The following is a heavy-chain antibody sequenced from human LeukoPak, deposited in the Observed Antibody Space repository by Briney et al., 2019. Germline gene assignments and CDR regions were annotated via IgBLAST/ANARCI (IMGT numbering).Heavy chain of an antibody. CDR3: AKNPDYDVLTGTSFDY. Sequence: GGSPRLSCAASGFTFSSYAMSWVRQAPGRGLEWVSSISDSGTNTYYAASVKGRFTISRDNSKNTLYLQMNTLEADEDTAMYYCAKNPDYDVLTGTSFDYWGQGALVTVSS. V-gene: IGHV3-23*01. CDR1: GFTFSSYA. CDR2: ISDSGTNT. D-gene: IGHD3-9*01. J-gene: IGHJ4*02.